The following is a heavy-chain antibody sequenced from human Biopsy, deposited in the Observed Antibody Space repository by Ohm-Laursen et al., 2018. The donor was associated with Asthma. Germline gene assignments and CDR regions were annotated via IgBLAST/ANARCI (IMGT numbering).Heavy chain of an antibody. D-gene: IGHD6-19*01. Sequence: ASVKVSCKAPGGTFSNFAISWVRQAPGQGLEWLGGIMTVFGTKNSAQKFQGRVTITADESTSTAYMEVTSLRSEDTAIYYCARCQVGYSSGWSLLLKKIYYSGMDVWGQGTAVTVSS. CDR1: GGTFSNFA. V-gene: IGHV1-69*13. CDR3: ARCQVGYSSGWSLLLKKIYYSGMDV. J-gene: IGHJ6*02. CDR2: IMTVFGTK.